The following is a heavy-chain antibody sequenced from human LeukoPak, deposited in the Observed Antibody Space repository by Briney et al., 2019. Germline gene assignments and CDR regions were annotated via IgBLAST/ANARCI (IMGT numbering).Heavy chain of an antibody. CDR2: ISSSSSYI. J-gene: IGHJ6*03. Sequence: GGSLRLSCAASGFTFSSYSMNWVRQAPGKGLEWVSSISSSSSYIYYADSVKGRFTISRDNAKNSVSLQMNSLRAEDTAVYFCARPTWTNYMDVWGKGTAVTISS. V-gene: IGHV3-21*01. CDR1: GFTFSSYS. CDR3: ARPTWTNYMDV. D-gene: IGHD3/OR15-3a*01.